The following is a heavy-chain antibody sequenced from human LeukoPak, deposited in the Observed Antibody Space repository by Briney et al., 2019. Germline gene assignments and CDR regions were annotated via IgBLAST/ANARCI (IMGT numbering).Heavy chain of an antibody. D-gene: IGHD3-22*01. V-gene: IGHV4-31*03. CDR2: IYYSGST. CDR3: ARGSYDSSGYYLSFGY. J-gene: IGHJ4*02. Sequence: SQTLSLTCTVSGGSISSGGYYWSWIRQHPGKGLEWIGYIYYSGSTYYNPSLKSRVTMSVDTSKNQFSLKLSSVTAADTAVYHCARGSYDSSGYYLSFGYWGQGTLVTVSS. CDR1: GGSISSGGYY.